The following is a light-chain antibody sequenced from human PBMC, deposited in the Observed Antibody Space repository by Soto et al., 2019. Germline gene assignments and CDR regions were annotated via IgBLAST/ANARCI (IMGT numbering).Light chain of an antibody. CDR1: QSVFYSSNSKNY. CDR3: QQYFSSPPT. J-gene: IGKJ4*01. Sequence: DIVMTQSPDSLAVSLGERATINCKSSQSVFYSSNSKNYLAWYQQKPGQPPKLLIYWASARESGVPDRFSGSGSGTHSTLTISSLQAEDVAVYFCQQYFSSPPTFGGGTKVEI. V-gene: IGKV4-1*01. CDR2: WAS.